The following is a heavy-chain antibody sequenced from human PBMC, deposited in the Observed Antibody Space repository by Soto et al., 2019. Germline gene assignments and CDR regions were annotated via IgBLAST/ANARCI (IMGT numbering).Heavy chain of an antibody. D-gene: IGHD3-9*01. Sequence: GGSLRLSCAASGFTFSSYAMSWVRQAPGKGLEWVSAISGSGGSTYYADSVKGRFTISRDNSKNTLYLQMNSLRAEDTAGYYCGEGFFDWLSGDAFDIWGQGTMVTVSS. CDR2: ISGSGGST. J-gene: IGHJ3*02. V-gene: IGHV3-23*01. CDR1: GFTFSSYA. CDR3: GEGFFDWLSGDAFDI.